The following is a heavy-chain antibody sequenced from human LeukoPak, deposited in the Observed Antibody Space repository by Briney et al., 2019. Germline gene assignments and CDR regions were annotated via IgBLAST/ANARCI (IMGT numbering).Heavy chain of an antibody. V-gene: IGHV3-23*01. CDR2: ISGSGGST. Sequence: GGSLRLSCAASGFTFSSYAMSWVRQAPGKGLEWVSAISGSGGSTYYADSVKGRFTISRDNSKNTLYLQMNSLRAEDTAVYYCAKALYGVVSPNWFDPWGQGTLVTVSS. CDR3: AKALYGVVSPNWFDP. CDR1: GFTFSSYA. J-gene: IGHJ5*02. D-gene: IGHD3-3*01.